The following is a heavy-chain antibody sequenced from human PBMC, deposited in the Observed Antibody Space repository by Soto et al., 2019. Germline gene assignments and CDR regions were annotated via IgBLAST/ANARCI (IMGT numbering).Heavy chain of an antibody. CDR1: GGTFSSYA. Sequence: QVQLVQSGAEVKKPGSSVKVSCKASGGTFSSYAISWVRQAPGQGLEWMGGIIPNFGTANYAQKFQGRVTITADESTSTAYMELSSLRSEDTAVYYCARDRVATGTTEGSDYWGQGTLVTVSS. D-gene: IGHD1-7*01. J-gene: IGHJ4*02. V-gene: IGHV1-69*01. CDR3: ARDRVATGTTEGSDY. CDR2: IIPNFGTA.